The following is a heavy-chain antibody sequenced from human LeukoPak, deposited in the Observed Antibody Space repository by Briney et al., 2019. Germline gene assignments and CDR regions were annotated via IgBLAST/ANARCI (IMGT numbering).Heavy chain of an antibody. CDR1: GFNFSNYY. V-gene: IGHV3-11*04. CDR2: ITPNAVNK. J-gene: IGHJ5*02. Sequence: GGSLRLSCVASGFNFSNYYMSWIRQAPGKGLEWISYITPNAVNKYYVDSVRGRFTISRDNAKNSLFLQMNSLRDEDTAVYFCARDRAEGKTWVEFDPWGQGTLVTVSS. CDR3: ARDRAEGKTWVEFDP.